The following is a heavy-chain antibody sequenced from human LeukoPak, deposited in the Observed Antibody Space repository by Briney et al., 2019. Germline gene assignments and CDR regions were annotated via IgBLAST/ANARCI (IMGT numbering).Heavy chain of an antibody. D-gene: IGHD3-9*01. J-gene: IGHJ4*02. CDR1: GFTVSSNY. Sequence: GGSLRLSRAASGFTVSSNYMSWVRQAPGKGLEWASAISGSGGSTYYADSVKGRFTISRDNSKNTPYLQMNSLRAEDTAVYYCAKYHDIRSYYFDYWGQGTLVTVSS. V-gene: IGHV3-23*01. CDR2: ISGSGGST. CDR3: AKYHDIRSYYFDY.